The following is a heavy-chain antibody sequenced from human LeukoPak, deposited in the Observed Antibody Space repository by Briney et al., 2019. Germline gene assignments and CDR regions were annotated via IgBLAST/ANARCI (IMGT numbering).Heavy chain of an antibody. J-gene: IGHJ5*02. D-gene: IGHD6-13*01. CDR3: ARGTRGIAAVGDWFDP. CDR1: GFTFSSYG. Sequence: GGSLRLSCVTSGFTFSSYGMYWLRQPPGKGLQWAAFIRYDGGQTYHADPMKGRFTIARDNSNSTLYLQMNSLRAEDTAVYYCARGTRGIAAVGDWFDPWGQGTLVTVSS. CDR2: IRYDGGQT. V-gene: IGHV3-30*02.